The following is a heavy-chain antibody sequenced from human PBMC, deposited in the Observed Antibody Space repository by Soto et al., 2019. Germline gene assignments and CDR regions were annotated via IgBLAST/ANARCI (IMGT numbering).Heavy chain of an antibody. D-gene: IGHD3-22*01. CDR3: AREPIYYYDDSSGYPDD. J-gene: IGHJ4*02. CDR2: ISGGGSTT. V-gene: IGHV3-11*04. CDR1: GFTFSDYY. Sequence: GSLRPSCTASGFTFSDYYMSWIRQAPGQGLEWLAYISGGGSTTYYTDSVKGRFAISSDNAKNSLYLQMNSLRAEDTAVYYCAREPIYYYDDSSGYPDDWGQGTLGTVSS.